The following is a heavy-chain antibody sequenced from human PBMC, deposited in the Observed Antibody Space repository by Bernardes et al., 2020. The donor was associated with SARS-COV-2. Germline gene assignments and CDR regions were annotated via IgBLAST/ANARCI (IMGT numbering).Heavy chain of an antibody. V-gene: IGHV2-70*11. CDR2: IDWDGDK. D-gene: IGHD1-1*01. Sequence: TLVKPTQTLTLTCTFSGFSLSTSGMFMSWIRQPPGKALEWLARIDWDGDKYYSTSLKTRLIISKDTSENRVVLTMTNMDPVDTATYYCARHWPSQRYYGMDVWGQGTTVTVSS. CDR3: ARHWPSQRYYGMDV. CDR1: GFSLSTSGMF. J-gene: IGHJ6*02.